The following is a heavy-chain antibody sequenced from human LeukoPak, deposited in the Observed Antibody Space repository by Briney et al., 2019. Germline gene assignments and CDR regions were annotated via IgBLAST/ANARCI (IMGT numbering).Heavy chain of an antibody. J-gene: IGHJ4*02. V-gene: IGHV3-7*01. CDR3: SNGIYSPSY. D-gene: IGHD6-13*01. CDR2: INQDESQQ. CDR1: GFTFTLYW. Sequence: GGSLRLSCTTSGFTFTLYWMAWIRQSPGKGLEWVTNINQDESQQYLESVEGRFTVSRDNARNSVYLHMSNLRVEDTAVYYCSNGIYSPSYWGRGTLVTVSS.